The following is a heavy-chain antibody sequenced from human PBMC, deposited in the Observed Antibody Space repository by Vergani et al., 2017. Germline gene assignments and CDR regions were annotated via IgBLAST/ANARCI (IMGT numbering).Heavy chain of an antibody. CDR3: ARDLFYYDSSGYYSGFFDY. Sequence: EVQLVESGGGLVKPGGSLRLSCAASRFTFSSYHMNWVRQAPGKGLEWVSSISSSSSYIYYADSVKGRFTISRDNAKNSLYLQMNSLRAEDTAVYYCARDLFYYDSSGYYSGFFDYWGQGTLVTVSS. CDR1: RFTFSSYH. D-gene: IGHD3-22*01. V-gene: IGHV3-21*01. CDR2: ISSSSSYI. J-gene: IGHJ4*02.